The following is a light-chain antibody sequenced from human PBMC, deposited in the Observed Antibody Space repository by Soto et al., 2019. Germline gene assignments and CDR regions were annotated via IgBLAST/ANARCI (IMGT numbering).Light chain of an antibody. Sequence: DIQMTQSPSTLSASVGDRVTITCRAIQHIGGWLAWYQQKPGKVPHLLIYDASSLRSGVPSRFSGSGSGTEFTLTISSLQPEDFATYYCQQYNSYWTFGQGTRWIS. CDR1: QHIGGW. CDR2: DAS. V-gene: IGKV1-5*01. J-gene: IGKJ1*01. CDR3: QQYNSYWT.